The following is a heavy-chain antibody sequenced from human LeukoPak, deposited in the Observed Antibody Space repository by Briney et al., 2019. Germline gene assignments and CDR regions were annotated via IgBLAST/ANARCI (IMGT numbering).Heavy chain of an antibody. Sequence: PGGSLRLSCAASGFTFDDYAMHWVRQTPGKGLEWVSLISGDGGTTYYADSVKGRFTISRDNSKNSLYLQMNSLRTEVTALYYCASMAYDTSGYYVNWFDPWGQGTLVTVSS. J-gene: IGHJ5*02. D-gene: IGHD3-22*01. CDR3: ASMAYDTSGYYVNWFDP. CDR1: GFTFDDYA. CDR2: ISGDGGTT. V-gene: IGHV3-43*02.